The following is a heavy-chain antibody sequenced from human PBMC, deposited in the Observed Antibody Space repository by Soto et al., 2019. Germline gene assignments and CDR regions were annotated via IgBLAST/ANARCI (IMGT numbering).Heavy chain of an antibody. Sequence: EVQLLESGGSLVQPGGSLSLSCAASGFTFSSYAMSWVRQAPGKGLEWVSAISGSGGSTYYADSVKGRFTISRDNSKNTLDLQMNSLRAEDTAVYYCAKLPERYGDYGYAYWGQGTLVTVSS. CDR3: AKLPERYGDYGYAY. J-gene: IGHJ4*02. V-gene: IGHV3-23*01. CDR1: GFTFSSYA. D-gene: IGHD4-17*01. CDR2: ISGSGGST.